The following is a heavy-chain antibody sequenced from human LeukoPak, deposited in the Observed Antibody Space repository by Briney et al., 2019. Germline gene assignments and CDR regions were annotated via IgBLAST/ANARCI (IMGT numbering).Heavy chain of an antibody. V-gene: IGHV1-69*13. Sequence: SVKVSCKASGGTFSSYAVSWVRQAPGQGLEWMGGIIPIFGTANYAQKFQGRVTITADESTSTAYMELSSLRSEDTAVYYCASSFYYYGSGSYYIHWGQGTLVTVSS. CDR1: GGTFSSYA. CDR2: IIPIFGTA. J-gene: IGHJ4*02. CDR3: ASSFYYYGSGSYYIH. D-gene: IGHD3-10*01.